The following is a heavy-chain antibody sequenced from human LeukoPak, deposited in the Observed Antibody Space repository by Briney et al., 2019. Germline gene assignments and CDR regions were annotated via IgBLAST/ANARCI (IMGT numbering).Heavy chain of an antibody. CDR2: ISGSGGST. CDR3: AKDQVYSSSSSYYGMDV. J-gene: IGHJ6*02. V-gene: IGHV3-23*01. D-gene: IGHD6-6*01. CDR1: GFTFSDYY. Sequence: GGSLRLSCAASGFTFSDYYMSWIRQAPGKGLEWVSAISGSGGSTYYADSVKGRFTISRDNSKNTLYLQMNSLRAEDTAVYYCAKDQVYSSSSSYYGMDVWGQGTTVTVSS.